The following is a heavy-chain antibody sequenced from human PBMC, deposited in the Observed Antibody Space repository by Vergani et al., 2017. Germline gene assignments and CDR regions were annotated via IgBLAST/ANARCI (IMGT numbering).Heavy chain of an antibody. CDR2: ISGTGEST. CDR3: VRDVRVSRT. J-gene: IGHJ3*01. Sequence: EVKLLESGGGLVQPGGSLRLSCADSGFTFSRHAMSWVRQAPGKGLEWVSTISGTGESTYYADSVKGRFTISRDNAKNSLYLDMSSLRAEDTAVYYCVRDVRVSRTWGQGTLVAVSS. CDR1: GFTFSRHA. V-gene: IGHV3-23*01.